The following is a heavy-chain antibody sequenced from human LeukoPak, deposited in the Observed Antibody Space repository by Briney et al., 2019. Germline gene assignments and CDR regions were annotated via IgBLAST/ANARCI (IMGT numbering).Heavy chain of an antibody. Sequence: PSETLSHTCAVYGGSFSGYYWSWIRQPPGKGLEWIGEINHSGSTNYNPSLKSRVTISVDTSKNQFSLKLSSVTAADTAVYYCARGRTQYYYDSSGYYFDYWGQGTLVTVSS. CDR2: INHSGST. V-gene: IGHV4-34*01. J-gene: IGHJ4*02. CDR3: ARGRTQYYYDSSGYYFDY. D-gene: IGHD3-22*01. CDR1: GGSFSGYY.